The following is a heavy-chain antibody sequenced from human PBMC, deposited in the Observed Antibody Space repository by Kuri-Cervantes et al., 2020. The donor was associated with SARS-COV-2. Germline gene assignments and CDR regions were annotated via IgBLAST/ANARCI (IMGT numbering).Heavy chain of an antibody. CDR1: GFTFSDYY. Sequence: GGSLRLSCAASGFTFSDYYMSWIRQAPGKGLEWVSYISSSSSYTNYADSVKGRFTISRDNAKNSLYLQMNSLRAEDTAVYYCARDRGVYSKFGGADYYGMDVWGQGTTVTVSS. D-gene: IGHD4-11*01. J-gene: IGHJ6*02. CDR2: ISSSSSYT. CDR3: ARDRGVYSKFGGADYYGMDV. V-gene: IGHV3-11*06.